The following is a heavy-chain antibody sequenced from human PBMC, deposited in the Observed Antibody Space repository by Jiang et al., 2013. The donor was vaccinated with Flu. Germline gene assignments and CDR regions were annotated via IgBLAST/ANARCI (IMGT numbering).Heavy chain of an antibody. Sequence: GPGLVKPSETLSLTCIVSTGSISGYYWSWIRQPPGKGLEWIGYIYYSGSTNYNPSLKSRVTISVDTSKNQFSLKLSSVTAADTAVYYCARHSLGFGEVSLRFDPWGQGTLVTVSS. J-gene: IGHJ5*02. D-gene: IGHD3-10*01. CDR3: ARHSLGFGEVSLRFDP. CDR1: TGSISGYY. V-gene: IGHV4-59*08. CDR2: IYYSGST.